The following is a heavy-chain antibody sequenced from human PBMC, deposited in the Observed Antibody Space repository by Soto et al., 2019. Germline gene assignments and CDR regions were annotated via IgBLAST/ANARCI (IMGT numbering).Heavy chain of an antibody. CDR3: ATPYDSYGYN. D-gene: IGHD5-18*01. J-gene: IGHJ4*02. CDR1: ASIFSCCG. CDR2: ISYDGSNK. Sequence: GGSLRLSCAASASIFSCCGMHWVRQAPGKGLEWVAIISYDGSNKYYADSVKGRFTISRDNSKNTLYLQMNSLRAEDTAVYYCATPYDSYGYNWGQGTLVTVSS. V-gene: IGHV3-30*19.